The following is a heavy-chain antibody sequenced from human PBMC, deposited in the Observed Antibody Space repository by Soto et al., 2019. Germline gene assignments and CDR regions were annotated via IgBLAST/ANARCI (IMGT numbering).Heavy chain of an antibody. CDR2: MHSSGTS. V-gene: IGHV4-59*02. CDR1: GGSVSGYF. Sequence: KPSETLSLTCNVSGGSVSGYFWSWIRQPPGKGLEYIGFMHSSGTSNYNSSLKSRVTISVDTSKNQISLELKSVTTVDTAVYYCARSGYTFGGVVWGQGILVTVSS. J-gene: IGHJ4*02. D-gene: IGHD3-16*01. CDR3: ARSGYTFGGVV.